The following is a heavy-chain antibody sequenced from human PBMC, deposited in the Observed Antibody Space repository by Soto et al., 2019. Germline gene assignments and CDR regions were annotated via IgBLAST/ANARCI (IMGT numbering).Heavy chain of an antibody. J-gene: IGHJ4*02. CDR3: ARRGYSGSAIDY. V-gene: IGHV4-59*08. Sequence: SETLSLTCTVSGGSISSYYWSWIRQPPGKGLEWIGYIYYSGSTNYNPSLKSRVTISVDTSKNQFSLKLSSVTAADTAVYYCARRGYSGSAIDYWGQGTLVTVSS. CDR2: IYYSGST. CDR1: GGSISSYY. D-gene: IGHD1-26*01.